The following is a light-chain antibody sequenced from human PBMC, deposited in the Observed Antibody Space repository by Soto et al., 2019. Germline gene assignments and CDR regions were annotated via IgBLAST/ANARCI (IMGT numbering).Light chain of an antibody. CDR1: QSISTW. Sequence: DIRMTQYPSTGSASVGDAVTITCRASQSISTWLAGYQQKPGKAPNLLIYDASTCESWGPSGFSGSGSGTEFTLTISSLQPDDSSTYYCQQYNSYPYTLGQGTKLEIK. J-gene: IGKJ2*01. CDR3: QQYNSYPYT. CDR2: DAS. V-gene: IGKV1-5*01.